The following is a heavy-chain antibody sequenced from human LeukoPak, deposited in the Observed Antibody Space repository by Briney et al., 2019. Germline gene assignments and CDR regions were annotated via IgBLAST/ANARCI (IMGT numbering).Heavy chain of an antibody. CDR2: ICSRGSYI. D-gene: IGHD3-10*01. Sequence: GGSLRLSCAASGFTFSSYAMHWVRQAPGMGLEWVSYICSRGSYIYYADSVKGRFTISRDNAKNSLYLQMNSLRAEDTAVYYCARDLYYYGSGSYVPGLPDYWGQGTLVTVSS. J-gene: IGHJ4*02. V-gene: IGHV3-48*03. CDR1: GFTFSSYA. CDR3: ARDLYYYGSGSYVPGLPDY.